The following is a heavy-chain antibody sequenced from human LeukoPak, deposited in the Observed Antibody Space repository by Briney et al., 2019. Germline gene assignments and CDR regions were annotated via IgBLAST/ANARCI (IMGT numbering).Heavy chain of an antibody. V-gene: IGHV1-69*04. CDR2: IIPILGIA. CDR3: ARGDTAMEGSFDY. D-gene: IGHD5-18*01. CDR1: GGTFSSYA. J-gene: IGHJ4*02. Sequence: ASVKVSCKASGGTFSSYAISWVRQAPGQGLGWMGRIIPILGIANYAQKFQGRVTITADKSTSTAYMELSSLRSEGTAVYYCARGDTAMEGSFDYWGQGTLVTVSS.